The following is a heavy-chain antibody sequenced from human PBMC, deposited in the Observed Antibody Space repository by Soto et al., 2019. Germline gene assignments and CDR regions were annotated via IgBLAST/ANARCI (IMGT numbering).Heavy chain of an antibody. CDR1: GGSISNYY. Sequence: SETLSLTCTVSGGSISNYYWTWIRQPPGKGLEWIGYIYYSGSTNYNPSLKSRVTISVDTSKNQFSLKLSSVTAADTAVYYCATLHPDYYDSSGYSYYFDYWGQGALVTVSS. V-gene: IGHV4-59*01. CDR3: ATLHPDYYDSSGYSYYFDY. CDR2: IYYSGST. J-gene: IGHJ4*02. D-gene: IGHD3-22*01.